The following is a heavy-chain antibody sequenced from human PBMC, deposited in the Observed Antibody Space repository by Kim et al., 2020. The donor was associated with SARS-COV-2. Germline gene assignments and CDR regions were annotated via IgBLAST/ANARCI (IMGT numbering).Heavy chain of an antibody. D-gene: IGHD6-13*01. CDR2: ISGSADRT. J-gene: IGHJ4*02. Sequence: GGSLRLSCAASGFTFKNYAMNWVRQAPGKGLEWVSAISGSADRTYDADSVKGRFTISRDNSKNTLYLQMNSLRAEDTAVYYCAKVGVMAMTAYSNSPLGHWGQGTLVTVSS. CDR1: GFTFKNYA. V-gene: IGHV3-23*01. CDR3: AKVGVMAMTAYSNSPLGH.